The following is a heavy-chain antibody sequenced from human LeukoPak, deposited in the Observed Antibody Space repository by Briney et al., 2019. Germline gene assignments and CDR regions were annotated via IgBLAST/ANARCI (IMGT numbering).Heavy chain of an antibody. CDR3: AREVAVTTHFDY. Sequence: PSETLSLTCTVSGGSINSGGYYWSWIRQHPGKGLEWIGYIFYSGNSYFNPSLKSPATISMDTPKNQFSLKLSSVTAADTAVYYCAREVAVTTHFDYWGQGTLVTVSS. J-gene: IGHJ4*02. D-gene: IGHD4-17*01. CDR2: IFYSGNS. CDR1: GGSINSGGYY. V-gene: IGHV4-31*01.